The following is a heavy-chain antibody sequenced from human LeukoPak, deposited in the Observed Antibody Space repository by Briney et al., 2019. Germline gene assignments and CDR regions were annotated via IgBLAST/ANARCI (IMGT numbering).Heavy chain of an antibody. Sequence: GGSPRLSCAASGLTFSDYYMSWIRQAPGKGLEWVSYISSSSSYTNYADSVKGRFTISRDNAKNSLYLQMNSLRAEDTAVYYCARDPRYGSGANDYWGQGTLVTVSS. V-gene: IGHV3-11*06. CDR3: ARDPRYGSGANDY. J-gene: IGHJ4*02. CDR2: ISSSSSYT. D-gene: IGHD3-10*01. CDR1: GLTFSDYY.